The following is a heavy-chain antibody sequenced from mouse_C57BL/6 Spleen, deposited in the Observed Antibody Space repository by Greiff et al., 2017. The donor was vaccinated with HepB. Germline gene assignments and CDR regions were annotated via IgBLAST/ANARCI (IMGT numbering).Heavy chain of an antibody. Sequence: QVQLQQSGAELVKPGASVKLSCKASGYTFTSYWMQWVKQRPGQGLEWIGEIDPSDSYTNYNQKFKGKATLTVDTSSSTAYMQLSSLTSEDSAVYYCARGGSGYGGFDYWGQGTTLTVSS. V-gene: IGHV1-50*01. J-gene: IGHJ2*01. CDR2: IDPSDSYT. CDR1: GYTFTSYW. D-gene: IGHD3-2*02. CDR3: ARGGSGYGGFDY.